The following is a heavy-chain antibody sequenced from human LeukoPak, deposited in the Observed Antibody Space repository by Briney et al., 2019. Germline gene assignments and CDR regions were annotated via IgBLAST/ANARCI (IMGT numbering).Heavy chain of an antibody. CDR2: ISWNSGSI. J-gene: IGHJ4*02. D-gene: IGHD4-17*01. Sequence: GRSLRLSCAASGFTFDDYAMHWVRQAPGKGLEWVSGISWNSGSIGYADSVKGRFTISRDNAKNSLYLQMNSLRAEDMALYYCAKAGLNGDYVDYWGQGTLVTVCS. CDR1: GFTFDDYA. V-gene: IGHV3-9*03. CDR3: AKAGLNGDYVDY.